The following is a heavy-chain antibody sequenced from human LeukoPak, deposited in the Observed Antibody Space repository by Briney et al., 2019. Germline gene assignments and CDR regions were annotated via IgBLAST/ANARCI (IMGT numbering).Heavy chain of an antibody. CDR1: GYTFTGYY. CDR2: INPNSGGT. Sequence: ASVKVSCKASGYTFTGYYIHWVRQAPGQGLEWMGWINPNSGGTTYAQKFQGRVTMTTDTSTTTAYMELRSLRSDDTAVYYCARRGYPVYYYYMDVWGKGTTVTISS. V-gene: IGHV1-2*02. J-gene: IGHJ6*03. D-gene: IGHD5-12*01. CDR3: ARRGYPVYYYYMDV.